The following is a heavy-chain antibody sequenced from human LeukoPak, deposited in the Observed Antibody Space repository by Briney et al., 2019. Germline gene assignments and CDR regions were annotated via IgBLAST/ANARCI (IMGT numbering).Heavy chain of an antibody. CDR3: TTGGRGSYSYYFDY. CDR2: IKSKTDGGTT. V-gene: IGHV3-15*01. Sequence: GGSLRLSCAASGFTFSNAWMSWVRQAPGKGLEWVGRIKSKTDGGTTDYAAPVKGRFTISRDDSKNTLYLQMNSLKTEDTAVYYCTTGGRGSYSYYFDYWGQGTLVTVSS. J-gene: IGHJ4*02. CDR1: GFTFSNAW. D-gene: IGHD1-26*01.